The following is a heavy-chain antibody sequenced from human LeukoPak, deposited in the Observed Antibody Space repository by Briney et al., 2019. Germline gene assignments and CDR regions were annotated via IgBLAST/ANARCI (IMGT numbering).Heavy chain of an antibody. CDR2: ISCSGGST. CDR3: AKGSFLYDILTGHYWAAGATNFDY. CDR1: GFTFSSYG. D-gene: IGHD3-9*01. J-gene: IGHJ4*02. Sequence: GGSLRLSCAASGFTFSSYGMSWVRQAPGKGLEWVSAISCSGGSTYYADSVKGRFTISRDNSKNTLYLQMNSLRAEDTAVYYCAKGSFLYDILTGHYWAAGATNFDYWGQGTLVTVSS. V-gene: IGHV3-23*01.